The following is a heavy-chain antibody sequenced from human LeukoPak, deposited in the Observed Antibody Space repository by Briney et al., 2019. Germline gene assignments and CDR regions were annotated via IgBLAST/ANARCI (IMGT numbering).Heavy chain of an antibody. J-gene: IGHJ6*02. CDR1: GGTFSSYA. Sequence: SVKVSCKASGGTFSSYAISWVRQAPGQGLEWMGGIIPIFGTANYAQKFQGRVTITADESTSTAYMELSSLRSEDTAVYYCAGFERDFXSGYYXGEDVXXXGTTVTVSS. D-gene: IGHD3-3*01. V-gene: IGHV1-69*13. CDR3: AGFERDFXSGYYXGEDV. CDR2: IIPIFGTA.